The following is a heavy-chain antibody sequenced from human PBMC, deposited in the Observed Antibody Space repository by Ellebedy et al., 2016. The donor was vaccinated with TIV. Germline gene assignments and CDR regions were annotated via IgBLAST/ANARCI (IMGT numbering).Heavy chain of an antibody. J-gene: IGHJ4*02. V-gene: IGHV3-30-3*01. D-gene: IGHD3-22*01. Sequence: GGSLRLSCAASGFTITPYTLYWVRQAPGKGLEWVATISYDGTNKYSADSVKGRFTISRDNSKNTLYLHMNSLRPDDTAVYYCASETKYYDSHGHYPPAYWGQGTPVTVSS. CDR1: GFTITPYT. CDR2: ISYDGTNK. CDR3: ASETKYYDSHGHYPPAY.